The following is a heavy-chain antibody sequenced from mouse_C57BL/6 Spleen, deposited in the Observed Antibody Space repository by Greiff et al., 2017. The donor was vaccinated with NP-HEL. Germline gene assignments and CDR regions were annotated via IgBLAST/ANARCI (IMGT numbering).Heavy chain of an antibody. CDR2: IDPEDGET. V-gene: IGHV14-2*01. CDR1: GFNIKDYY. Sequence: EVHLVESGAELVKPGASVKLSCTASGFNIKDYYMHWVKQRTEQGLEWIGRIDPEDGETKYAPKFQGKATITADTSSNTAYLQLSSLTSEDTAVYYCARSGSSITTVVHWYFDVWGTGTTVTVSS. J-gene: IGHJ1*03. CDR3: ARSGSSITTVVHWYFDV. D-gene: IGHD1-1*01.